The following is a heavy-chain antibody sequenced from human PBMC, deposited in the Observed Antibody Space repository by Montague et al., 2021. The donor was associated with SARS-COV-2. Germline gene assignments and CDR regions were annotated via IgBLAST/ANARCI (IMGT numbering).Heavy chain of an antibody. Sequence: SLRLSCAASGFTFSSYDMHWVRQAPGKGLEWVAVMWYDGSNQYYGDSVKGRFTIFRDNSKNTLYLQMNSLRAEDTAVYYCARSRGVLIESDLVVWGQGTMITVSS. J-gene: IGHJ3*01. CDR3: ARSRGVLIESDLVV. D-gene: IGHD3-16*02. CDR2: MWYDGSNQ. CDR1: GFTFSSYD. V-gene: IGHV3-33*08.